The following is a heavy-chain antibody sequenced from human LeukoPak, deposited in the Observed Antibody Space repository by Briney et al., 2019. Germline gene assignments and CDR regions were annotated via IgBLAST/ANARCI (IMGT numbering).Heavy chain of an antibody. Sequence: GGSLRLSCAASGFAVSSNYTSWVRQAPGKGLEWVAVIYSGGSTNYADSVKGRFTTSRDNSKNTLYLQMNSLRAEDTAVYFCAKDGTSISSGFFSVRVAYYFDYWGQGTLVTVSS. J-gene: IGHJ4*02. CDR3: AKDGTSISSGFFSVRVAYYFDY. CDR2: IYSGGST. CDR1: GFAVSSNY. D-gene: IGHD6-6*01. V-gene: IGHV3-66*01.